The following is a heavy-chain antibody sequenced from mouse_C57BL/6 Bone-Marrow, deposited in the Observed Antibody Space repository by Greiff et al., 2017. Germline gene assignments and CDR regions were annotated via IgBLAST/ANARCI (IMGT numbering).Heavy chain of an antibody. CDR1: GFTFSNYW. V-gene: IGHV6-3*01. CDR3: TASSGYVAY. D-gene: IGHD3-2*02. J-gene: IGHJ3*01. Sequence: EVKLVESGGGLVQPGGSMKLSCVASGFTFSNYWMNWVRQSPEKGLEWVAQIRLKSDNYATHYAESVKGRFTISRDDSKSSVYLQMNNLRAEDTGIYYCTASSGYVAYWGQGTLVTVSA. CDR2: IRLKSDNYAT.